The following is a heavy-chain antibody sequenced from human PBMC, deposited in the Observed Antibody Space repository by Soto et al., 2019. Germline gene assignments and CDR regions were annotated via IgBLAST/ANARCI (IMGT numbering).Heavy chain of an antibody. CDR1: GDSISSSY. J-gene: IGHJ4*02. CDR2: ISYTGST. CDR3: TRDRPGWEPTIGPSFDY. D-gene: IGHD1-26*01. V-gene: IGHV4-59*01. Sequence: SEPLSLTCTVSGDSISSSYWSWIRQPPGKGLEWIGYISYTGSTTHKPSLKSRLTMSVDTSKNQFSLKLSSVTAADTAVYYCTRDRPGWEPTIGPSFDYWGQGILVT.